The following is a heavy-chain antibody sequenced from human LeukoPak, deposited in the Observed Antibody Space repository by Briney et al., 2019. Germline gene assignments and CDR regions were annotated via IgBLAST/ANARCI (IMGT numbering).Heavy chain of an antibody. Sequence: GASVKVSCKASGGTFSSYAISWVRQAPGQGLEWMGGIIPIFGTANYAQKFQGRVTITADKSTSTAYMELSSGRSEDTAVYYCARSSKLKISYYDSSGSMEDAFDIWGQGTMVTVSS. CDR1: GGTFSSYA. V-gene: IGHV1-69*06. CDR3: ARSSKLKISYYDSSGSMEDAFDI. CDR2: IIPIFGTA. J-gene: IGHJ3*02. D-gene: IGHD3-22*01.